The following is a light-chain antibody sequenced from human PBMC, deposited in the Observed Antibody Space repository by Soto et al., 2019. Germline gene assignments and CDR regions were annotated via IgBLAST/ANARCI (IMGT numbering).Light chain of an antibody. Sequence: EIVLTQSPGTLSLSPGERASFSCRTSENVLSNFLGWYQQRPGQAPRLLIYGTSNRAPGIPDRFIGSGSGTDFTLTITRLEPEDSAFYYWHHYGRSLWTFGQGTKVEI. CDR2: GTS. V-gene: IGKV3-20*01. J-gene: IGKJ1*01. CDR3: HHYGRSLWT. CDR1: ENVLSNF.